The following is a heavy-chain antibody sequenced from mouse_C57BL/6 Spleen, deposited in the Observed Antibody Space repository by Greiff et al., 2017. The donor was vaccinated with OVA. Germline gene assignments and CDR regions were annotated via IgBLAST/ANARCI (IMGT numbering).Heavy chain of an antibody. D-gene: IGHD1-1*01. CDR1: GFTFSSYG. Sequence: EVNVVESGGDLVKPGGSLKLSCAASGFTFSSYGMSWVRQTPDKRLEWVATISSGGSYTYYPDSVKGRFTISRDNAKNTLYLQMSSLKSEDTAMYYCARQSYGTTWFAYWGQGTLVTVSA. CDR3: ARQSYGTTWFAY. CDR2: ISSGGSYT. V-gene: IGHV5-6*01. J-gene: IGHJ3*01.